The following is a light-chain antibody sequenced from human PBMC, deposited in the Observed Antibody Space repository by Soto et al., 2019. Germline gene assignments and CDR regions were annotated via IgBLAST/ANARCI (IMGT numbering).Light chain of an antibody. CDR1: QSVSNF. CDR2: DTS. J-gene: IGKJ5*01. CDR3: QQRSNWPIT. V-gene: IGKV3-11*01. Sequence: ESVLTQSPVTLSLSPGERATLSFSASQSVSNFLAWYQQKPGQAPRLLIYDTSNRATGIPARFSGSGSGTDFTLTINNLDPEDFAVYYCQQRSNWPITFGQGTRLEI.